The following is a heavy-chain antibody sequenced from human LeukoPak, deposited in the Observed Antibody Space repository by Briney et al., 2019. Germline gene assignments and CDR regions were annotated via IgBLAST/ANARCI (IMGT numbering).Heavy chain of an antibody. CDR3: IRGAASGSYYGFDA. Sequence: QSGGSLRLSCAASGFTFSGSTMHWVRQASGKGLEWVGRIRSKANNYATAYATSVKGRFTLSRDDSKNTAYLQMNSLKTEDTAVYYCIRGAASGSYYGFDAWGQGATVTVSS. J-gene: IGHJ6*02. V-gene: IGHV3-73*01. D-gene: IGHD1-26*01. CDR1: GFTFSGST. CDR2: IRSKANNYAT.